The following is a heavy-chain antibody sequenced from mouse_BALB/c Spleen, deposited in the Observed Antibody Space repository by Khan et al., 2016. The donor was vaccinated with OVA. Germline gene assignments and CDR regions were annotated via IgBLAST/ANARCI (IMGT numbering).Heavy chain of an antibody. CDR2: ISYSGST. CDR3: ARDGHYAMDY. D-gene: IGHD2-3*01. J-gene: IGHJ4*01. V-gene: IGHV3-2*02. Sequence: EVQLQESGPGLVKPSQSLSLTCTVTGYSITSDYAWNWIRQFPGNKLEWMGYISYSGSTSYNPSLKSRIFITRDTSKNQFFLQLNSVTTEDTATYYCARDGHYAMDYWGQGTSVTVSS. CDR1: GYSITSDYA.